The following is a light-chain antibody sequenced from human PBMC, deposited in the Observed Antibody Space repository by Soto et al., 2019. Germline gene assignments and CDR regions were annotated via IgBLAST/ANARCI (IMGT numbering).Light chain of an antibody. Sequence: DIQMTQSPSTPSSSFGDRVTISCRASQSISRLLAWYQQKPGKAPNLLIYDASSLQSGVPSRFTAIGSGTEFTLTIRSMKPDDFATDDCQQYNSNRTFGQGTKVDIK. CDR2: DAS. CDR1: QSISRL. V-gene: IGKV1-5*01. CDR3: QQYNSNRT. J-gene: IGKJ1*01.